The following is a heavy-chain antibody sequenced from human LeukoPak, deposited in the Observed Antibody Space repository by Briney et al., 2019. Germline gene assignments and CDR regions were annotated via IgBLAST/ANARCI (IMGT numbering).Heavy chain of an antibody. D-gene: IGHD3-3*01. CDR1: GFTFSSYA. V-gene: IGHV3-23*01. J-gene: IGHJ4*02. CDR2: ISGSGGST. CDR3: AKLALRFLEWLSPPDY. Sequence: GGSLRLSCAASGFTFSSYAMSWVRQAPGKGLEWVSAISGSGGSTYYADSVKGRFTISRDNSKNTLYLQMNSLRAKDTAVYYCAKLALRFLEWLSPPDYWGQGTLVTVSS.